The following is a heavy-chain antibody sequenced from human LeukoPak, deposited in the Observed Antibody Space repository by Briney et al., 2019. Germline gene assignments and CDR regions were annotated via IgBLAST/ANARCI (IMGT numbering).Heavy chain of an antibody. V-gene: IGHV1-69*06. CDR1: GYTFTSYG. Sequence: ASVKVSCKASGYTFTSYGISWVRQAPGQGLEWMGGIIPIFGTANYAQKFQGRVTITADKSTSTAYMELSSLRSEDTAVYYCARGQGSSWSELNDAFDIWGQGTMVTVSS. J-gene: IGHJ3*02. D-gene: IGHD6-13*01. CDR3: ARGQGSSWSELNDAFDI. CDR2: IIPIFGTA.